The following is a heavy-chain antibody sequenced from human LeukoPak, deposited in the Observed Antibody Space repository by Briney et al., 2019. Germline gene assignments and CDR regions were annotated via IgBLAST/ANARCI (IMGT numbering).Heavy chain of an antibody. Sequence: GESMNISCKGSGYSFTSYWIGWARQLPGKGLEWMGIIYPGDSDTRYSTSFQGQITISADKSMSTAYLQWSSLKASDTAMYYCARLKSCSGGSCYYYYMDVWGKGTTVTVSS. CDR3: ARLKSCSGGSCYYYYMDV. D-gene: IGHD2-15*01. CDR2: IYPGDSDT. CDR1: GYSFTSYW. V-gene: IGHV5-51*01. J-gene: IGHJ6*03.